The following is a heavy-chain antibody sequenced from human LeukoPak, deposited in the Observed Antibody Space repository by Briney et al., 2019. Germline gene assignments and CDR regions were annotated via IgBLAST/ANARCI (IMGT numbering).Heavy chain of an antibody. D-gene: IGHD6-13*01. Sequence: SETLSLTCTVSGGSISSYYWTWIRQPPGKGLEWIGYIYYSGNTNCNPSLNSRVTISLDTSRSQFSLRLSSVTAADTAVYYCARRARATAGGDYFDYWGQGTLVTVSS. V-gene: IGHV4-59*08. CDR3: ARRARATAGGDYFDY. CDR2: IYYSGNT. J-gene: IGHJ4*02. CDR1: GGSISSYY.